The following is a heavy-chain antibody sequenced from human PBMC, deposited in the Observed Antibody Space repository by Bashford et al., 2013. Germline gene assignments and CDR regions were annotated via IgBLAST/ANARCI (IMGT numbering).Heavy chain of an antibody. CDR1: GYTFTSHY. D-gene: IGHD3-3*01. V-gene: IGHV1-18*04. CDR3: ASSFWSGYYIGDYYYGMDV. CDR2: ISAYNGNT. Sequence: VASVKVSCKATGYTFTSHYIHWVRQAPGQGLEWMGWISAYNGNTNYAQQLQGRVTITADKSTSTAYMELSSLRSEDTAVYYCASSFWSGYYIGDYYYGMDVWGQGTTVTVSS. J-gene: IGHJ6*02.